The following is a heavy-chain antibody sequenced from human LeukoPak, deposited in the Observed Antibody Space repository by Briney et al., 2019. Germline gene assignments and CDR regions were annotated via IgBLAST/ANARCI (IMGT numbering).Heavy chain of an antibody. Sequence: ASVKVSCKASGYTFTSYDINWVRQAPGQGLEWMGWISAYNGNTNYAQKLQGRVTMTTDTSTSTAYMELRSLRSDDTAVYYCARVYTTYNWFDPWGQGTLVTVSS. D-gene: IGHD1-1*01. CDR2: ISAYNGNT. V-gene: IGHV1-18*01. J-gene: IGHJ5*02. CDR3: ARVYTTYNWFDP. CDR1: GYTFTSYD.